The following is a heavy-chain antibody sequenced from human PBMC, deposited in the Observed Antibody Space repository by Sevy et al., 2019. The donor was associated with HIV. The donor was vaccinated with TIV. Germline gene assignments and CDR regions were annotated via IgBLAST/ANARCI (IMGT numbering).Heavy chain of an antibody. J-gene: IGHJ6*02. V-gene: IGHV3-53*01. CDR1: GFTVSSNY. CDR2: IYSGGST. CDR3: ASSPINRSAVERPYYYYYGMDV. D-gene: IGHD6-19*01. Sequence: GGSLRLSCAASGFTVSSNYMSWVRQAPGKGLEWVSVIYSGGSTYYEDSVKGRFTISRDNSKNTLYLQMNSLRADDTAVYYCASSPINRSAVERPYYYYYGMDVWGQGTTVTVSS.